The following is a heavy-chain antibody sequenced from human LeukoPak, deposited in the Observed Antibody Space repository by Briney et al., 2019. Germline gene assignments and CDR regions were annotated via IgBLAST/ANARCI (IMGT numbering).Heavy chain of an antibody. J-gene: IGHJ4*02. D-gene: IGHD3-9*01. CDR3: AKLGFLTGSFDS. Sequence: GGSLRLSCAGSGFSFSTYVLSWLRQAPGKGLEWVSSLSHSGGSAYYTDSVKGRFTISRDNSKNTLYLHMNSLRVGDTAVYFCAKLGFLTGSFDSWGQGTLVSVSS. CDR2: LSHSGGSA. CDR1: GFSFSTYV. V-gene: IGHV3-23*01.